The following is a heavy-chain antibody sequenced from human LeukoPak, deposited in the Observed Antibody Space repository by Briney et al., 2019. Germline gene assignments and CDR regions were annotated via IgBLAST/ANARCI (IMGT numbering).Heavy chain of an antibody. V-gene: IGHV3-30*02. CDR1: GFMFKNYD. Sequence: GGSLRLSCAASGFMFKNYDMHWVRQAPGKALEWVALLRYDGSNENYADSMKGRFTISRDNSKNTLYLQMNSLRAEDTAIYYCAKDVRGLIITMTGGTFDYWGQGTLVTVSS. J-gene: IGHJ4*02. D-gene: IGHD3-10*01. CDR3: AKDVRGLIITMTGGTFDY. CDR2: LRYDGSNE.